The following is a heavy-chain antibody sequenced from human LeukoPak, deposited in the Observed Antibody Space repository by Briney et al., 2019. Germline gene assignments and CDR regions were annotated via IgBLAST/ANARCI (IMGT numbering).Heavy chain of an antibody. V-gene: IGHV4-61*02. J-gene: IGHJ6*03. CDR2: IYTSGST. D-gene: IGHD3-10*01. CDR1: GGSISSGSYY. CDR3: AREGLDGYGSYYYYYYMDV. Sequence: SETLSLTCTVSGGSISSGSYYWSWIRQPAGKGLEWIGRIYTSGSTNYNPSLKSRVTISVDTSKNQFSLKLSSVTAADTAVYYCAREGLDGYGSYYYYYYMDVWGKGTTVTVSS.